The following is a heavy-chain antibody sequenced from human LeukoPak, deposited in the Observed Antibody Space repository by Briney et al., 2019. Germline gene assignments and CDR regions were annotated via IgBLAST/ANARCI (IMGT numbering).Heavy chain of an antibody. CDR2: IYYSGST. V-gene: IGHV4-39*01. CDR1: GGSISSSSYY. Sequence: SEALSLTCTVSGGSISSSSYYWGWVRQPPGKGLEWIGSIYYSGSTYYNPSLKSRVTISVDTSKNQFSLKLSSVTAADTAVYYCASFLSGWDYWGQGTLVTVSS. J-gene: IGHJ4*02. D-gene: IGHD6-19*01. CDR3: ASFLSGWDY.